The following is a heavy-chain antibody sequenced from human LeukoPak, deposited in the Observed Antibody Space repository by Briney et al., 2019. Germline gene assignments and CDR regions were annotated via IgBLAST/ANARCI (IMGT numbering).Heavy chain of an antibody. CDR2: INNDGSSV. CDR1: GFPFSDYY. CDR3: ARGPSGYHNT. J-gene: IGHJ4*02. D-gene: IGHD5-12*01. Sequence: PGGSLRLSCVASGFPFSDYYMSWIRQVPGTGLEWVSYINNDGSSVYYTDSVKGRFTISRDNSKNTLYLQMNSLRAEDTAVYYCARGPSGYHNTGGQGTLVTVSS. V-gene: IGHV3-11*04.